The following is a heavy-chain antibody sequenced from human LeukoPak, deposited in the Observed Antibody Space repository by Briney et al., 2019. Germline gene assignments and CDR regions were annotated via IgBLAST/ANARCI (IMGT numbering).Heavy chain of an antibody. Sequence: ASAKVSCKASGYTFSSYGISWVRQAPGQGLEWMGWINPNSGGTNYAQKFQGRVTMTRDTSISTAYMELSRLRSDDTAVYYCARATGGYYDYFDYWGQGTLVTVSS. D-gene: IGHD3-22*01. CDR3: ARATGGYYDYFDY. J-gene: IGHJ4*02. CDR1: GYTFSSYG. V-gene: IGHV1-2*02. CDR2: INPNSGGT.